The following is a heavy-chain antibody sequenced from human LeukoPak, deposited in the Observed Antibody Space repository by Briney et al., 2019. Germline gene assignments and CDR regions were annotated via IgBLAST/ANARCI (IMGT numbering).Heavy chain of an antibody. D-gene: IGHD3-9*01. CDR3: ARDTRGDILNGAHAFAI. Sequence: SETLSLTCTGSGDSISNYYWRWIRQPPGKGLEWIEYIHYSGSTNYKSSLKSRVTISVDTSKNQFSLNLKSVTAADTAVYYCARDTRGDILNGAHAFAIWGQRTMVTVSS. CDR1: GDSISNYY. J-gene: IGHJ3*02. CDR2: IHYSGST. V-gene: IGHV4-59*01.